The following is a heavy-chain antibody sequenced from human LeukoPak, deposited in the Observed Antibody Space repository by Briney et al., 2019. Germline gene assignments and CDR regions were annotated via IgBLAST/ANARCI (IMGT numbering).Heavy chain of an antibody. Sequence: TSGGSLRLSCAASGFTFSSYSMNWVRQAPGKGLEWVSSISSSSSYIYYADSVKGRFTISRDNAKNSLYLQMNSLRAEDTAVYYCARVLAAQDYFFDYWGQGTPVTVSS. CDR3: ARVLAAQDYFFDY. CDR2: ISSSSSYI. D-gene: IGHD6-6*01. J-gene: IGHJ4*02. V-gene: IGHV3-21*01. CDR1: GFTFSSYS.